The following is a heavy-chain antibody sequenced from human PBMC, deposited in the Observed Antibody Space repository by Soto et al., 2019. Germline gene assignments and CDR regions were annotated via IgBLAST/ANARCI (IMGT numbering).Heavy chain of an antibody. D-gene: IGHD1-1*01. J-gene: IGHJ4*02. CDR1: GGSISSYY. CDR2: IYYSGST. V-gene: IGHV4-59*08. CDR3: ARGTSALEFDY. Sequence: QVQLQESGPGLVKPSETLSLTCTVSGGSISSYYWSWIRQPPGKGLEWIGFIYYSGSTSYNPSLKSRVTISVDPSKNQFTLKVSSVTSADTAVYYCARGTSALEFDYWGQGTLVTVSS.